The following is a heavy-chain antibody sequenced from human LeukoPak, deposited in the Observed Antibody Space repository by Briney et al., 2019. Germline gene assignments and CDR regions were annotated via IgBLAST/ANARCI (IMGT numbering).Heavy chain of an antibody. CDR3: ARHPITRYYDSSGYSAAGPDY. CDR2: INPGDSDT. Sequence: GESLKISCKGSGHRFTTYWIGWVRQMPGKGLEWMGIINPGDSDTRYSPSFQGQVTISADKSISTAYLLWSSLKASDTAMYYCARHPITRYYDSSGYSAAGPDYWGQGTLVTVSS. CDR1: GHRFTTYW. J-gene: IGHJ4*02. V-gene: IGHV5-51*01. D-gene: IGHD3-22*01.